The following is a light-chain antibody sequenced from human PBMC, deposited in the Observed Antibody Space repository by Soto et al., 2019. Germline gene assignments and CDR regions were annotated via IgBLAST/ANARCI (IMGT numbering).Light chain of an antibody. Sequence: QTVVTQEPSFSVSPGGTVTLTCGLTSGSVSTGYHPSWYLQTPGQAPRTLIYGTNTRSSGVPDRFSGSILGNKAALTIAGAQADDESDYYCVLYMGGGSYVFGTGTKLTVL. V-gene: IGLV8-61*01. CDR3: VLYMGGGSYV. CDR2: GTN. J-gene: IGLJ1*01. CDR1: SGSVSTGYH.